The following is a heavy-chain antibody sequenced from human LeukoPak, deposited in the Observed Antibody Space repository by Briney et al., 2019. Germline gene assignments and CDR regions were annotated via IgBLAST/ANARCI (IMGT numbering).Heavy chain of an antibody. CDR1: GFTFSSYA. CDR3: ARDIRYCSGGSCYGFDAFDI. D-gene: IGHD2-15*01. J-gene: IGHJ3*02. Sequence: GGSLRLSCAASGFTFSSYAMHWVRQAPGKGLEWVAVISYDGSNKYYADSVKGRFTISRDNAKNSLYLQMNSLRAEDTAVYYCARDIRYCSGGSCYGFDAFDIWGQGTMVTVSS. V-gene: IGHV3-30-3*01. CDR2: ISYDGSNK.